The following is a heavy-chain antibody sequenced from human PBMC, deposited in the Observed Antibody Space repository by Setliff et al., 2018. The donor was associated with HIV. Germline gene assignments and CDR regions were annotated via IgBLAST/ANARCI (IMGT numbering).Heavy chain of an antibody. Sequence: GGSLRLSCEASGFSFDDYCMNWVRQAPGKGLEWASSISSGSSYIYYAESVKGRFTISRDNAKNSLYLQMNSLRAEDTAVYYCARAGVYYDSSGYCIDYWGQGTLVTV. V-gene: IGHV3-21*01. CDR3: ARAGVYYDSSGYCIDY. D-gene: IGHD3-22*01. CDR2: ISSGSSYI. J-gene: IGHJ4*02. CDR1: GFSFDDYC.